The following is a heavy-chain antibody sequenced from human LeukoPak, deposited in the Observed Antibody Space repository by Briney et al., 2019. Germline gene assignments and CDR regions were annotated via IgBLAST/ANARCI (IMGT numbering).Heavy chain of an antibody. Sequence: PSGTLSLTCAVSGGSISSSNWRSWVRQPPGKGLEWIGEIYHSGSTNYNPSLKSRVTISVDTSKNQFSLKLSSVTAADTAVYYCAREGKITMVRGVIRYYYMDVWGKGTTVTISS. J-gene: IGHJ6*03. D-gene: IGHD3-10*01. CDR1: GGSISSSNW. V-gene: IGHV4-4*02. CDR2: IYHSGST. CDR3: AREGKITMVRGVIRYYYMDV.